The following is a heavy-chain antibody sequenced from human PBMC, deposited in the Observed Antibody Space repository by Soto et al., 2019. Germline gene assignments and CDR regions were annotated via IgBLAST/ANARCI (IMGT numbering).Heavy chain of an antibody. V-gene: IGHV4-59*01. D-gene: IGHD6-13*01. J-gene: IGHJ2*01. CDR1: GGSISSYY. Sequence: QVQLQESGPGLVKPSETLSLTCTVSGGSISSYYWSWIRQPPGKGLEWIGYIYYSGSTNYNPSLKSRVTISVDTSTNQVSLKLSSVTAAHTAVYYCARVGGAAAGTDWSFALWGLGTLVTVSS. CDR2: IYYSGST. CDR3: ARVGGAAAGTDWSFAL.